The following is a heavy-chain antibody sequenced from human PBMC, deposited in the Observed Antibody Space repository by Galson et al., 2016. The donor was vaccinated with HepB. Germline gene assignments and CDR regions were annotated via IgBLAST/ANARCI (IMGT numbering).Heavy chain of an antibody. CDR2: IFWDDDN. D-gene: IGHD5-24*01. V-gene: IGHV2-5*02. J-gene: IGHJ3*01. Sequence: PALVKPTQTLTLTCTFSGFSLTTVDVGVGWIRQPPGKTLEWLVVIFWDDDNRYSPSLKGRLTVTKDTSKNQAVFTMTNMDPVDTATYYCARYMRLERNAFDFWGPGTMVTVSS. CDR3: ARYMRLERNAFDF. CDR1: GFSLTTVDVG.